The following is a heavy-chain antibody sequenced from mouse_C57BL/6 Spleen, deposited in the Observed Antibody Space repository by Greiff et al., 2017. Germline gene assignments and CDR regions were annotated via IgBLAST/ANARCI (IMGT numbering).Heavy chain of an antibody. J-gene: IGHJ2*01. V-gene: IGHV1-82*01. D-gene: IGHD4-1*01. CDR1: GYAFSSSW. CDR2: IYPGDGDT. CDR3: ARDWDAFDY. Sequence: QVQLQQSGPELVKPGASVKISCKASGYAFSSSWMNWVKQRPGKGLEWIGRIYPGDGDTNYDGKFKGKATLTADKSSSTAYMQLSSLTSEDSAVYFCARDWDAFDYWGQGTTLTVSS.